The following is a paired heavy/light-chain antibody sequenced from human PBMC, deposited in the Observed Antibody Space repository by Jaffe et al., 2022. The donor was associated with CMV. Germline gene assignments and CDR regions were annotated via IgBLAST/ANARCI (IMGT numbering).Light chain of an antibody. CDR3: MQAVQTPLT. CDR2: LGS. Sequence: EIVMTQSPRSLPVTPGEEASISCRSSQSLLHTNGYNYLDWYLQKPGQSPQLLIYLGSNRASGVPDRFSGSGSGTDFTLKISRVEAEDVGIYYCMQAVQTPLTFGGGTKVEIK. V-gene: IGKV2-28*01. CDR1: QSLLHTNGYNY. J-gene: IGKJ4*01.
Heavy chain of an antibody. J-gene: IGHJ6*03. D-gene: IGHD3-3*01. CDR3: STSSHRRLLEWLPPGRNQYYYMDV. CDR1: GFTFSNAW. CDR2: IKSKTDGGTT. Sequence: EVQLVESGGGLVKPGGSLRLSCAASGFTFSNAWLTWVRQAPGKGLEWVGRIKSKTDGGTTEYAAPGKGRFTISRDDSKNTLYLQMNSLKSDDTAVYYCSTSSHRRLLEWLPPGRNQYYYMDVWGKGTSVIVSS. V-gene: IGHV3-15*01.